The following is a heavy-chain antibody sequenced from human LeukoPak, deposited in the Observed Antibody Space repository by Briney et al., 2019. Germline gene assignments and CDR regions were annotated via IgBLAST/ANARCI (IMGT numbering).Heavy chain of an antibody. CDR3: ARGARVGYSSGWSIDY. V-gene: IGHV4-34*01. Sequence: SETLSLTCAVYGGSFSDYYWSWIRLPPGKGLEWIGEIHHSGNTNYNPSLKSRVTISVDTSKNQFSLRLNSVTAADTAVYYCARGARVGYSSGWSIDYWGQGTLVTVSS. CDR2: IHHSGNT. D-gene: IGHD6-19*01. J-gene: IGHJ4*02. CDR1: GGSFSDYY.